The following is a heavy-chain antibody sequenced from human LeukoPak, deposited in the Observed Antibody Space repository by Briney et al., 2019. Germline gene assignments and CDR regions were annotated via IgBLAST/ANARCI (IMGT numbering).Heavy chain of an antibody. CDR1: GFTFSSYA. CDR2: ISGSGGST. Sequence: AGSLRLSCAASGFTFSSYAMSWVRQAPGKGLEWVSTISGSGGSTYYADSVKGRFTISRDNSKNTLYLQMNSLRAEDTAVYYCAKDPVRGVTPRGFDCWGQGTLVTVSS. J-gene: IGHJ4*02. CDR3: AKDPVRGVTPRGFDC. D-gene: IGHD3-10*01. V-gene: IGHV3-23*01.